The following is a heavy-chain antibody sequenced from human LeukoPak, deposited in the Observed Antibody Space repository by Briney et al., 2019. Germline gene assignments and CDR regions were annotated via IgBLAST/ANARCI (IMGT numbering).Heavy chain of an antibody. Sequence: SSETLSLTCTVSGGSIFSSYWNWIRQPPGRGLEWIGYIYSTGITSYNPSLKSRGTISIATSKNQFSLRLNSVTAADTAFCYCARRAYFDTSGYSPAAGYFDLWGRGTLVTVSS. J-gene: IGHJ2*01. CDR3: ARRAYFDTSGYSPAAGYFDL. V-gene: IGHV4-59*08. CDR1: GGSIFSSY. CDR2: IYSTGIT. D-gene: IGHD3-22*01.